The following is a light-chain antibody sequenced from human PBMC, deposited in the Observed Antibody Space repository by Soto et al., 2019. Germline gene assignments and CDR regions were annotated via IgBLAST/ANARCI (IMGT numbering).Light chain of an antibody. CDR2: GAS. V-gene: IGKV3-20*01. CDR1: QSVSSNY. J-gene: IGKJ1*01. CDR3: QQYGSSPRT. Sequence: EIVLTQSPGTLSLSPWERATLSCRASQSVSSNYLAWYQQQPGRAPRLLIFGASSRATGIPDRFSGSGSGTDFTLTISRLEPEDFAVYYCQQYGSSPRTFGQGTKVDIK.